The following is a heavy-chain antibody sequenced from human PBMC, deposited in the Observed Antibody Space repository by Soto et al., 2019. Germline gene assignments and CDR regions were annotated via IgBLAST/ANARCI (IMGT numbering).Heavy chain of an antibody. CDR3: ASPARNYDFWSGYSFDI. V-gene: IGHV1-8*01. D-gene: IGHD3-3*01. CDR2: MNPNSDNT. CDR1: GYTFTNFG. Sequence: ASVKVSCKDSGYTFTNFGISWVRQATGQKLEWIRWMNPNSDNTGYAQKFQGRVTMTRNTSISTAYMELSSLRSEDTAVYYCASPARNYDFWSGYSFDIWGQGTMVTVSS. J-gene: IGHJ3*02.